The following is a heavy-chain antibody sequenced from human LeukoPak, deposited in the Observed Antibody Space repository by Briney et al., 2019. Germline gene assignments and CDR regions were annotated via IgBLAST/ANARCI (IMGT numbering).Heavy chain of an antibody. J-gene: IGHJ4*02. Sequence: SETLSLTCTVSGGSISSGGYYWSWIRQHPGKGLEWIGEINHSGSTNYNPSLKSRVTISVDTSKNQFSLKLSSVTAADTAVYASSPRGYSYGYQVYWGQGTLVTVSS. V-gene: IGHV4-31*09. CDR2: INHSGST. CDR3: SPRGYSYGYQVY. CDR1: GGSISSGGYY. D-gene: IGHD5-18*01.